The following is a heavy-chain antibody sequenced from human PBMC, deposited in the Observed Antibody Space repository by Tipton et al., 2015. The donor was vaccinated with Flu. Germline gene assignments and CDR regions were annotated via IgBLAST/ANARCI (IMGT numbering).Heavy chain of an antibody. CDR3: ARSARAVTTWYFDY. V-gene: IGHV4-59*01. Sequence: TLSLTCTVSGGSISSYYWSWIRQPPGKGLEWIGYIYYSGSTNYNPSLKSRVTISVDTSKNQFSLKLSSVTAADTAVYYCARSARAVTTWYFDYWGQGTLVTVSS. D-gene: IGHD4-17*01. CDR1: GGSISSYY. J-gene: IGHJ4*02. CDR2: IYYSGST.